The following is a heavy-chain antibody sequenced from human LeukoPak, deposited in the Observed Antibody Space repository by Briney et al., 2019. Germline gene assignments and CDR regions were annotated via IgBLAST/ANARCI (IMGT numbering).Heavy chain of an antibody. CDR2: IYYSGST. J-gene: IGHJ3*02. Sequence: PSETLSLTCTVSGGSISSYYWSWIRQPPGKGLEWIGYIYYSGSTNYNPSLKSRVTISVDTSKNQFSLKLSSVTAADTAVYYCARHGGSVDDVFDIWGQGTMVTVSS. CDR3: ARHGGSVDDVFDI. V-gene: IGHV4-59*01. CDR1: GGSISSYY. D-gene: IGHD4-23*01.